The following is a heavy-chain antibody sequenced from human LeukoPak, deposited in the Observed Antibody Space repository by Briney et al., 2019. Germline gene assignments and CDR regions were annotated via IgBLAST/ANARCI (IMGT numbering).Heavy chain of an antibody. CDR2: VYYTGSI. J-gene: IGHJ5*02. CDR3: ARRDYAAWFDP. V-gene: IGHV4-39*07. D-gene: IGHD4/OR15-4a*01. Sequence: SETLSLTCNVSGDSITSGGYYWAWLRQPPGKGLEWIGSVYYTGSIKYNPSLKGRVSISRDMSKNQFSLNVNSVAATDTAVYYCARRDYAAWFDPWGQGTLVTVSS. CDR1: GDSITSGGYY.